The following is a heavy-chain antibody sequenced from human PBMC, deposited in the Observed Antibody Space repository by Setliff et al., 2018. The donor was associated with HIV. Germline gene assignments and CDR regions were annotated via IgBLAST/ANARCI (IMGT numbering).Heavy chain of an antibody. D-gene: IGHD4-17*01. CDR3: AKDPNGDYVGAFDS. V-gene: IGHV3-23*01. CDR2: ITGSGGTI. J-gene: IGHJ3*01. Sequence: PGGSLRLSCVASGLSFRSYAMTWVRQAPGKGLEWVSVITGSGGTIYQTDSVRGRFTVSRDNSKNTLYLQMNNLRVEDTAVYYCAKDPNGDYVGAFDSWGPGTMVTVSS. CDR1: GLSFRSYA.